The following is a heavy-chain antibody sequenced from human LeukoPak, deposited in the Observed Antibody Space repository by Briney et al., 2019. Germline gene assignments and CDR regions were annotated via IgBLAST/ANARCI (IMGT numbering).Heavy chain of an antibody. CDR1: GFTFSSYA. V-gene: IGHV3-30*04. Sequence: GGSLRLPCAASGFTFSSYAMHWVRQAPGKGLEGVAVISYDGSNKYYADSVKGRFTISRDNSKNTLYLQMNSLRAEDTAVYYCARDYYDSSGYYYGMDVWGQGTTVTVSS. D-gene: IGHD3-22*01. CDR3: ARDYYDSSGYYYGMDV. CDR2: ISYDGSNK. J-gene: IGHJ6*02.